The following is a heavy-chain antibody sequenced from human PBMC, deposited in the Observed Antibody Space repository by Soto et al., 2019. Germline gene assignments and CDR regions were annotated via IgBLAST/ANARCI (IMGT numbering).Heavy chain of an antibody. CDR1: GFNFSTYW. CDR3: ARQDSYYYYYGLDV. CDR2: IYPGDSDT. J-gene: IGHJ6*02. V-gene: IGHV5-51*01. Sequence: GESLKISCKGSGFNFSTYWIGWVRQMPGKGLEWMGIIYPGDSDTRYNPSFQGQVAISADKSISTAYPQWSSLKASDTAMYYCARQDSYYYYYGLDVWGQGTTVTVSS.